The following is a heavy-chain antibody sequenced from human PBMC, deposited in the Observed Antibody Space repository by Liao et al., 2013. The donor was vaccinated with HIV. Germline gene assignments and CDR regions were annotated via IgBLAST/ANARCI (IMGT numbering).Heavy chain of an antibody. Sequence: QVQLQQWGAGLLKPSETLSLTCAVYGGSFSGYYWGWIRQPPGKGLEWIGSIYYSGSTYYNPSLKSRVTISVDTSKNQFSLNLSSVTAADTAVYYCARSRTTLYYYYMDVWGKGTTVTVSS. CDR1: GGSFSGYY. V-gene: IGHV4-34*01. CDR3: ARSRTTLYYYYMDV. CDR2: IYYSGST. J-gene: IGHJ6*03. D-gene: IGHD2/OR15-2a*01.